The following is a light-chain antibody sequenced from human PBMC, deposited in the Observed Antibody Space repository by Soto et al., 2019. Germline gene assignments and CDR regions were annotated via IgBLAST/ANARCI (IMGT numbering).Light chain of an antibody. Sequence: EIVLTQFPGTLSLSPGERATLSCRASQGVSSNCLAWYQQRPGQPPNLLIFGASNRAPGIPDRFSGSGSGTDFTLPISRLEPEDFAGYYCQQYGSSIKTFGQGTKVDIK. V-gene: IGKV3-20*01. CDR2: GAS. CDR1: QGVSSNC. CDR3: QQYGSSIKT. J-gene: IGKJ1*01.